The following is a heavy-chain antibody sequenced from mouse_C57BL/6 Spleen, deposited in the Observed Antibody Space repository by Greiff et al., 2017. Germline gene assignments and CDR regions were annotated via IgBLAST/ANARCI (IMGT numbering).Heavy chain of an antibody. CDR3: AREGSYYAMDY. J-gene: IGHJ4*01. CDR2: ISYSGST. CDR1: GYSITSGYD. Sequence: EVKVEESGPGMVKPSQSLSLTCTVTGYSITSGYDWHWIRHFPGNKLEWMGYISYSGSTNYNPSLKSRISITHDTSKNHFFLKLNSVTTEDTATYYCAREGSYYAMDYWGQGTSVTVSS. V-gene: IGHV3-1*01. D-gene: IGHD6-5*01.